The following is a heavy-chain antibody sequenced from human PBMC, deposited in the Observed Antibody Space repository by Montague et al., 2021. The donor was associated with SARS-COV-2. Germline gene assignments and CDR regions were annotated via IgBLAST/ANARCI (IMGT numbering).Heavy chain of an antibody. CDR1: GGFMSDHY. J-gene: IGHJ5*02. Sequence: SETLSLTCTVSGGFMSDHYWAWIRQPPGKGLEWLAYIYYSGGINSNASXXSRVSMSVDTSKNQFSLKLTSVTAADTAVYYCARAVSVQRAVNWFDPWGQGTLVTVSS. D-gene: IGHD5-24*01. V-gene: IGHV4-59*11. CDR2: IYYSGGI. CDR3: ARAVSVQRAVNWFDP.